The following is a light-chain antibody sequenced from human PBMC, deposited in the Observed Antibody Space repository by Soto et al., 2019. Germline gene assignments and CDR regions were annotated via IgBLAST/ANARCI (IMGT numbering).Light chain of an antibody. CDR1: QSLLHSNGYNY. V-gene: IGKV2-28*01. CDR2: WGS. Sequence: DMVMTQSPLSLPVTPGEPASISCRSSQSLLHSNGYNYLDWYLQKPGQSPQFLIFWGSNRASGVHDRVSGSAAGTACSVTMSRVEPDEGGVYYCMQALQAPYSFGLGTKREIK. CDR3: MQALQAPYS. J-gene: IGKJ2*03.